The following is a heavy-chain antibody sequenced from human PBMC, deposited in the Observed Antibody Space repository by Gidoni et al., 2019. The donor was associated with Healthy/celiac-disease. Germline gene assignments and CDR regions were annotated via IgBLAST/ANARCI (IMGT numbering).Heavy chain of an antibody. CDR3: ARVGGTTLSVDPRGNWFDP. J-gene: IGHJ5*02. D-gene: IGHD3-16*01. V-gene: IGHV1-46*01. CDR1: GYTFTSYY. CDR2: INPSGGST. Sequence: QVQLVQSGAEVKKPGASVKVSCKASGYTFTSYYMHGVRPAPGQGLEWMGIINPSGGSTSYAQKFQGRVTMNRDTSTSTVYMELSSLRSEDTAVYYCARVGGTTLSVDPRGNWFDPWGQGTLVTVSS.